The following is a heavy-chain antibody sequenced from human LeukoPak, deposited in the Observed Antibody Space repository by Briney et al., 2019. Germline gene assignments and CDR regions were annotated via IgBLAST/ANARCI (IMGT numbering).Heavy chain of an antibody. Sequence: GGSLRLSCAASGFTFSNAWMSWVRQAPGKGLEWVGRIKSKTGGGTTDYAAPVKGRFTISRDDSKNTLYLQMNSLKTEDTAVYYCAAPSGYYFDYYYMDVWGKGTTVTVSS. V-gene: IGHV3-15*01. CDR2: IKSKTGGGTT. CDR1: GFTFSNAW. CDR3: AAPSGYYFDYYYMDV. D-gene: IGHD3-3*01. J-gene: IGHJ6*03.